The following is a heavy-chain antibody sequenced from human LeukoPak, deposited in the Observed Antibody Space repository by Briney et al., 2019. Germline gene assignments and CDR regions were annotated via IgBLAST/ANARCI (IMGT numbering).Heavy chain of an antibody. Sequence: SETLSLTCAVSGGPISSRSCYWGWIRQPPGKGLEWIGSIYYTGSTYHNPSLKSRVTMSVDTSMNQFSLNLNSVTAADTAVYYCAREDDVLADNAFDIWGQGTMVTVSS. CDR3: AREDDVLADNAFDI. V-gene: IGHV4-39*07. CDR1: GGPISSRSCY. CDR2: IYYTGST. J-gene: IGHJ3*02. D-gene: IGHD3-9*01.